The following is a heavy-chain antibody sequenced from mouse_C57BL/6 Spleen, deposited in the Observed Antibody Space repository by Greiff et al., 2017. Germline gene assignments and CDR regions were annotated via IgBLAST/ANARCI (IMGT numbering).Heavy chain of an antibody. V-gene: IGHV5-17*01. CDR1: GFTFSDYG. Sequence: EVKLVESGGGLVKPGGSLKLSCAASGFTFSDYGMHWVRQAPEKGLEWVAYISSGSSTIYYADTVKGRFIISRDNAKNTLFLQMTSLRSEDTAMYYCARTGTKYFDYWGQGTTLTVSS. D-gene: IGHD4-1*01. CDR3: ARTGTKYFDY. J-gene: IGHJ2*01. CDR2: ISSGSSTI.